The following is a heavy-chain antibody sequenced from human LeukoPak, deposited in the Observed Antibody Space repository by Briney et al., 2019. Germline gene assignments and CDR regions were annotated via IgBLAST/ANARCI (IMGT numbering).Heavy chain of an antibody. D-gene: IGHD2-2*01. Sequence: GGSLRLSCAASGFTFSSYSMNWVRQAPGKGLEWVSSISSSSSYIYYADSVKGRFTISRDNAENSLYLQMNSLRAEDTAVYYCARVGSTGAFDIWGQGTMVTVSS. V-gene: IGHV3-21*01. J-gene: IGHJ3*02. CDR3: ARVGSTGAFDI. CDR2: ISSSSSYI. CDR1: GFTFSSYS.